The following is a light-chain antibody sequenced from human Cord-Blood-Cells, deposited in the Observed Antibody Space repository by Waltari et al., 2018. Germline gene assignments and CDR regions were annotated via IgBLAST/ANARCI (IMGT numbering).Light chain of an antibody. CDR2: AAS. CDR1: QSISSY. V-gene: IGKV1-39*01. Sequence: DIQMTQSPTLLSAYVVDTVPITCRASQSISSYLNWYQQKPGKAPKLLIYAASSLQSGVPSRFSGSGSGTDFTLTISSLQPEDFATYYCQQSYSTPRTFGGGTKVEIK. CDR3: QQSYSTPRT. J-gene: IGKJ4*01.